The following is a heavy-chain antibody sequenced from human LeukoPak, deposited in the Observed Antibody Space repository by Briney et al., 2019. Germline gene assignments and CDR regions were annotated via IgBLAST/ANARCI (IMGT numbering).Heavy chain of an antibody. CDR1: GGSISTSGYY. CDR3: ARRFLAGNCFDY. CDR2: VSYTWST. V-gene: IGHV4-39*02. D-gene: IGHD3-3*01. J-gene: IGHJ4*02. Sequence: PSETLSLTCTVSGGSISTSGYYWGWIPQPPGKMLQWIGRVSYTWSTYPSPSLTSRVTISVGTSKNHFSLMLSSVTAAETAVYYCARRFLAGNCFDYWGQGTLVTVAS.